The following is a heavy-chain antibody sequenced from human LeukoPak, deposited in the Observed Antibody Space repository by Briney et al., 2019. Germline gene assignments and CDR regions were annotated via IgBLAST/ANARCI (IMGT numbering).Heavy chain of an antibody. Sequence: SETLSLTCAVYGGSFSGYYWSWIRRPPGKGLEWIGEINHSGSTNYNPSLKSRVTISVDTSKNQFSLKLSSVTAADTAVYYCAPRSSSFGSSGWSDPWGQGTLVTVSS. CDR3: APRSSSFGSSGWSDP. CDR1: GGSFSGYY. CDR2: INHSGST. V-gene: IGHV4-34*01. J-gene: IGHJ5*02. D-gene: IGHD6-6*01.